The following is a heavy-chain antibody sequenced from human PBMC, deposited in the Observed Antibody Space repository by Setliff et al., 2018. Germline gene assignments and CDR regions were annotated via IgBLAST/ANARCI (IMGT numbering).Heavy chain of an antibody. J-gene: IGHJ4*02. V-gene: IGHV3-30*18. CDR2: ISWDGTKT. Sequence: GGSLRLSCVASGYTFSSYAIHWVRQAPGKGLEWVALISWDGTKTSYADPVRGRFTISRDGSKSTLYLDMSSLRSEDTAVYYCAKVLDTTGYYYFDFWGQGTLVTVSS. D-gene: IGHD3-22*01. CDR3: AKVLDTTGYYYFDF. CDR1: GYTFSSYA.